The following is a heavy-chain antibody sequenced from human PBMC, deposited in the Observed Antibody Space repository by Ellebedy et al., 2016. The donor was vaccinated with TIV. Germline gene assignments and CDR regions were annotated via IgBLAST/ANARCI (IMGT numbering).Heavy chain of an antibody. Sequence: GESLKISCAASGFTVSTNYMSWVRQAPGRGLEWVSIIYRSGGTYYAGSVKGRFTISRDNSKNTLYLQMNSLRAEDTAIYYCARDPVGVGPAFDVWGQGTMVTVSS. J-gene: IGHJ3*01. V-gene: IGHV3-53*01. CDR1: GFTVSTNY. CDR3: ARDPVGVGPAFDV. CDR2: IYRSGGT. D-gene: IGHD4-23*01.